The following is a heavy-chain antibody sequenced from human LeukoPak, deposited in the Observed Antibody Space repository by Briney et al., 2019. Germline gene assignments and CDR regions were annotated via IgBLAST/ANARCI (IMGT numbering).Heavy chain of an antibody. D-gene: IGHD3-10*01. Sequence: GGSLRLSCAASGFTFSSSWMSWVRQAPGKGLEWVANIKQDGSEKYYVDSVKGRFTISRDNAKNSLYLQMDSLRAEDTAVYYCARYGSGKYSLFGYWGQGTLVTVSS. CDR2: IKQDGSEK. CDR1: GFTFSSSW. CDR3: ARYGSGKYSLFGY. V-gene: IGHV3-7*01. J-gene: IGHJ4*02.